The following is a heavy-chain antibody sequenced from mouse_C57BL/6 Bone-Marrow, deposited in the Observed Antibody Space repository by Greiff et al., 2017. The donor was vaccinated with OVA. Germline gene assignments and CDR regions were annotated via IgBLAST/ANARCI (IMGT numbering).Heavy chain of an antibody. CDR1: GYTFTSYW. CDR2: IYPSDSET. J-gene: IGHJ3*01. V-gene: IGHV1-61*01. CDR3: ARGGDLGPFAY. D-gene: IGHD4-1*01. Sequence: QVQLLQPGAGLVRPGYSVKLSCKASGYTFTSYWMDWVKQRPGQGLEWIGNIYPSDSETHYNQKFKNRTTFTVDKSYSTAYLQFSTLTSEDSAVYYCARGGDLGPFAYWGKGTLVTVSA.